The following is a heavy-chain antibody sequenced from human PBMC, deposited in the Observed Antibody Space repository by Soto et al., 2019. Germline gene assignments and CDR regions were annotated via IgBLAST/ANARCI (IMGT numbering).Heavy chain of an antibody. Sequence: LRLSCAASGFSVTSYAMHWVRQAPGKGPEWVAVISYDGSNKYYADSVKGRFTISRDNSKNTLYLQMNSLRAEDTAVYYCARDKRGLFDYWGQGTLVTVSS. CDR1: GFSVTSYA. V-gene: IGHV3-30-3*01. CDR2: ISYDGSNK. J-gene: IGHJ4*02. CDR3: ARDKRGLFDY.